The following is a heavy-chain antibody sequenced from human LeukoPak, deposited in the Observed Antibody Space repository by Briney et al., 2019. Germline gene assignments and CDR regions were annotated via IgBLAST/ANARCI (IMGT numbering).Heavy chain of an antibody. CDR3: ARDFDTLTGYYWKSFDY. V-gene: IGHV3-74*01. D-gene: IGHD3-9*01. CDR1: GFTFSSYW. CDR2: INSDGRNT. Sequence: TGGSLRLSCAASGFTFSSYWMHWVRQAPGKGLVWVSRINSDGRNTNYADSVKGRFTISRDNSKNTLYLQMYSLRAEDTAVYFCARDFDTLTGYYWKSFDYWGQGTLVTVSS. J-gene: IGHJ4*02.